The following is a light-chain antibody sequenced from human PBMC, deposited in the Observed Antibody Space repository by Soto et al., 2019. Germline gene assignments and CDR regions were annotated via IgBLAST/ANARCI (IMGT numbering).Light chain of an antibody. J-gene: IGKJ4*01. V-gene: IGKV1-33*01. CDR3: QQYDNLPT. Sequence: DIQMTQSPSSLSAYVGDRVTITCQASKDISNYLNWYQQKPGKAPKLLIYDASNLETGVPSRFSGSGSETDFTLTISSLQPEDIATYYCQQYDNLPTFGGGTKAEIK. CDR2: DAS. CDR1: KDISNY.